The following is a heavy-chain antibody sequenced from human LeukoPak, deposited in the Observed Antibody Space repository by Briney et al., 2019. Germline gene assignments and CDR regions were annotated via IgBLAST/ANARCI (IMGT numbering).Heavy chain of an antibody. V-gene: IGHV1-69*01. CDR2: IIPIFGTA. D-gene: IGHD2-2*01. CDR1: GGTFSSYA. Sequence: SVEVSCKASGGTFSSYAISWVRQAPGQGLEWMGGIIPIFGTADYAQKFQGRVTITADESTSTAYMELSGLRSEDTAVYYCARTPPYQLPSDDAFDIWGQGTMVTVSS. CDR3: ARTPPYQLPSDDAFDI. J-gene: IGHJ3*02.